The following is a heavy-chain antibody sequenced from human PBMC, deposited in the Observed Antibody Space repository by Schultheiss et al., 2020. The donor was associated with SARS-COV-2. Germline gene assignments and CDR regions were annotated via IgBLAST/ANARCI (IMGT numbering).Heavy chain of an antibody. V-gene: IGHV3-48*01. CDR1: GFTFSSYA. Sequence: GGSLRLSCAASGFTFSSYAMSWVRQAPGKGLEWVSYISSSSSTIYYADSVKGRFTISRDNAKNSLYLQMNSLRAEDTAVYYCARDCVSSGYPNDAFDIWGQGTMVTVSS. D-gene: IGHD3-22*01. CDR3: ARDCVSSGYPNDAFDI. J-gene: IGHJ3*02. CDR2: ISSSSSTI.